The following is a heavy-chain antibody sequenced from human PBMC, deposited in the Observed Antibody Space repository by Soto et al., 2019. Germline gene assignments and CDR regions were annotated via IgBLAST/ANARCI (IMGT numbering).Heavy chain of an antibody. V-gene: IGHV1-18*01. CDR3: ARATSRGEYDY. D-gene: IGHD3-10*01. CDR2: INVYNGNT. J-gene: IGHJ4*02. CDR1: GYTFTSYG. Sequence: QVQLVQSGAEVKKPGASVKVSCKASGYTFTSYGISWVRQAPGQGLEWMGWINVYNGNTNNAHKLQGRVTMTTDTTTSTAYLDRTSLRSDDTAVYFCARATSRGEYDYGGQGTLVTVSS.